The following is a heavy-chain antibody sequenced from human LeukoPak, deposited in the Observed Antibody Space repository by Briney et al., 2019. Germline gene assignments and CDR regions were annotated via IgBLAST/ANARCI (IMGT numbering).Heavy chain of an antibody. V-gene: IGHV3-66*02. CDR2: IYSGGST. CDR1: GLTVSSNY. CDR3: ARGPSFGSSSWYWKY. J-gene: IGHJ4*02. Sequence: GGSLRLSCAAPGLTVSSNYMSWVRQAPGKGLEWVSVIYSGGSTYYADSVKGRFTISRDNSKNTLYLQMNSLRAEDTAVYYCARGPSFGSSSWYWKYWGQGTLVTVSS. D-gene: IGHD6-13*01.